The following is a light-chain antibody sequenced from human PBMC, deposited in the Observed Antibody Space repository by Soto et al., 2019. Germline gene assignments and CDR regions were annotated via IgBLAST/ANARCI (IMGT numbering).Light chain of an antibody. J-gene: IGLJ1*01. V-gene: IGLV2-14*01. CDR1: SSDAATYDY. Sequence: QSVLTQPASVSGSPGQSITISCTGTSSDAATYDYVSWYQHHPGKAPKLLIYEVSNRPSGVSNRFSGSKSGNTASLTISGLQAEDEAAYYCGSYKSSTLYVFGSGTKVTVL. CDR3: GSYKSSTLYV. CDR2: EVS.